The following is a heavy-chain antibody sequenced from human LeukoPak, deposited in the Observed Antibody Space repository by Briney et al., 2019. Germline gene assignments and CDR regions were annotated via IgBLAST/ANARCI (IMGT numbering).Heavy chain of an antibody. V-gene: IGHV4-39*01. CDR1: GGSISSDSYY. J-gene: IGHJ4*02. Sequence: SETLSLTCTVSGGSISSDSYYWGWIRQPPGKGLEWIGSINYSGTTYYNPSLKSRVTISVDTSENQFSLKVSSVTAADTAVYYCARRVPSGSGSHDFDYWGQGTLVTVSS. D-gene: IGHD3-10*01. CDR3: ARRVPSGSGSHDFDY. CDR2: INYSGTT.